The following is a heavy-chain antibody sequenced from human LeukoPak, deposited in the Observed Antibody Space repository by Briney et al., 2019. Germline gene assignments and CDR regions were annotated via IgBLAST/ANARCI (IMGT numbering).Heavy chain of an antibody. CDR3: ARGEYYYDSSGYEFDY. D-gene: IGHD3-22*01. CDR2: IIPIFGTA. CDR1: GGTFSSYA. Sequence: ASVKVSCKASGGTFSSYAISWVRQAPGQGLEWMGRIIPIFGTANYAQKFQGRVAITTDESTSTAYMELSSLRSEDTAVYYCARGEYYYDSSGYEFDYWGQGTLVTVSS. V-gene: IGHV1-69*05. J-gene: IGHJ4*02.